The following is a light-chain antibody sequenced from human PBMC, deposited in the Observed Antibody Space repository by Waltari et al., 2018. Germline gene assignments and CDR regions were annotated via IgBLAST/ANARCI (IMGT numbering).Light chain of an antibody. CDR1: KLGDKY. J-gene: IGLJ2*01. V-gene: IGLV3-1*01. Sequence: SYELTQPPSVSVSPGQTASITRSGDKLGDKYACWYQQKPGQLPVRVVYKESNRPSGIPEQCSGANSGNTATLTISGSQAMDEADYYCQAWDSSTVVFGGGTKLTVL. CDR2: KES. CDR3: QAWDSSTVV.